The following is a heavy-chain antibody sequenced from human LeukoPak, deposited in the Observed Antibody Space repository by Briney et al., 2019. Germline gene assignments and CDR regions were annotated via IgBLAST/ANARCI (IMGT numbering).Heavy chain of an antibody. CDR2: ISGSGGST. D-gene: IGHD6-13*01. CDR3: AKDALVASIAAAAYFDY. J-gene: IGHJ4*02. Sequence: GGSLRLFCAASGFTFSSYAMSWVRQAPGKGLEWVSAISGSGGSTYYADSVKGRFTISRDNSKNTLYLQMNSLRAEDTAVYYCAKDALVASIAAAAYFDYWGQGTLVTVSS. V-gene: IGHV3-23*01. CDR1: GFTFSSYA.